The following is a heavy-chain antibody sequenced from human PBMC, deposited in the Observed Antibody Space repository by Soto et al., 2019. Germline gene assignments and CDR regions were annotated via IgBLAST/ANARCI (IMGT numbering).Heavy chain of an antibody. D-gene: IGHD6-25*01. V-gene: IGHV3-72*01. J-gene: IGHJ4*02. CDR2: SRDKAESHTT. CDR1: GFTFSDHY. CDR3: ARSARLSHFDI. Sequence: GGGLVQPGGSLRLSCAASGFTFSDHYMDWVRQAPGKGLEWVARSRDKAESHTTEYAASVKGRFTISRDDSKSSLYLQMRSLQTEDTAVYYCARSARLSHFDIWGQGNLVTVSS.